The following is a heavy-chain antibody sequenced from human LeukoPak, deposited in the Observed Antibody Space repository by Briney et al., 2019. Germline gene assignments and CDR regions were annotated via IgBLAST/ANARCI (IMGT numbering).Heavy chain of an antibody. Sequence: GESLRLSCAASGFTFTTYWMSWVRQAPGKGLEWVANINQDGSEKYFVDSVKGRFTISRDNARNSLYLQMNSLRAEDTAVYYCARAYGSGTVHDAFDIWGQGTMVTVSS. CDR2: INQDGSEK. D-gene: IGHD3-10*01. CDR3: ARAYGSGTVHDAFDI. J-gene: IGHJ3*02. V-gene: IGHV3-7*01. CDR1: GFTFTTYW.